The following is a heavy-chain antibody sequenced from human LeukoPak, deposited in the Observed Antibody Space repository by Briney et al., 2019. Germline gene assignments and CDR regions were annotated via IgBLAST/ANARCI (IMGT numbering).Heavy chain of an antibody. J-gene: IGHJ4*02. CDR3: ARRRGSSGYSDY. CDR2: IYYSGST. D-gene: IGHD3-22*01. Sequence: SETLSLTCTFSGRSISSYYWSCIRQPPGKVLEGIGYIYYSGSTNYNPSLKSRVTISVDTSKNQFSLKLRSVTAADKDVYYCARRRGSSGYSDYWGQGNLVTVSS. CDR1: GRSISSYY. V-gene: IGHV4-59*01.